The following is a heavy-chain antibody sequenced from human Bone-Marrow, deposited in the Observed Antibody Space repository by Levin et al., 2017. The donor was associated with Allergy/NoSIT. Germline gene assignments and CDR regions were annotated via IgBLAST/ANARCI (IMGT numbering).Heavy chain of an antibody. Sequence: ASVKVSCKASGYTFATHEINWVRQATGQGLEWMGWMNPNSGNTGYAQKFQGRVTMTRNTSISTAYMELRSLKSDDTAVYLCARSTDPFDSWGQGTLVTVSS. CDR3: ARSTDPFDS. J-gene: IGHJ4*02. CDR2: MNPNSGNT. V-gene: IGHV1-8*01. CDR1: GYTFATHE. D-gene: IGHD2-2*01.